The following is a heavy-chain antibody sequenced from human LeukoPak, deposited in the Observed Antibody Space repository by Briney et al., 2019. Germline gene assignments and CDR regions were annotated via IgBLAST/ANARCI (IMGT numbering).Heavy chain of an antibody. CDR3: ARDRPAMAPAFDY. CDR1: GYTFTSYA. CDR2: ISAYNGNT. V-gene: IGHV1-3*01. Sequence: GASVKVSCKASGYTFTSYAMHWVRQAPGQRLEWMGWISAYNGNTNYAQKLQGRVTITRDTSASTAYMELSSLRSEDTAVYYCARDRPAMAPAFDYWGQGTLVTVSS. J-gene: IGHJ4*02. D-gene: IGHD5-18*01.